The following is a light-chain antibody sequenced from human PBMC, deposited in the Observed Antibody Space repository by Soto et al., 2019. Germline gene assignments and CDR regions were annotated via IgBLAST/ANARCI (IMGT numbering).Light chain of an antibody. J-gene: IGKJ1*01. CDR2: AEY. V-gene: IGKV1-27*01. Sequence: DIQMTHSPSSLSASLGERFTIRCRASQGISNYLAWYQQKQGKVPKIMIYAEYTLQSGVKSRFSGSGSGTDFTITIRSMHHEDVENYYCKKYNSAHCKVGHGHKVDIK. CDR1: QGISNY. CDR3: KKYNSAHCK.